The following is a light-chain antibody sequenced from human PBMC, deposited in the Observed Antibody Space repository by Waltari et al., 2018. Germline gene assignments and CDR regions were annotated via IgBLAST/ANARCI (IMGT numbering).Light chain of an antibody. V-gene: IGKV3-20*01. J-gene: IGKJ2*01. Sequence: DIVLTQSPGTLSLSPGERVTLSCRASQSITSVFLAWYQQKPGQAPRLLIYAASSRAAGIPDRFSGSGSGTDFGLTIRRLEPEDSGVYYCQQYGTSRYTFGQGTKLEI. CDR3: QQYGTSRYT. CDR1: QSITSVF. CDR2: AAS.